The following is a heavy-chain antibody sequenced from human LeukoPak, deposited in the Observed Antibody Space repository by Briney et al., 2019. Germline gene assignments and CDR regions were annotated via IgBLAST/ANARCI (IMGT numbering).Heavy chain of an antibody. Sequence: SETLSLTCIVPGGSISTYYWSWLRQPPGKGLEWIGEINHSGSTNYNQSLKSRVTISVDTSKNQFSLKLSSVTAADTAVYYCALNDCSGGSCHDYWGQGTLVTVSS. CDR2: INHSGST. CDR1: GGSISTYY. V-gene: IGHV4-34*01. D-gene: IGHD2-15*01. CDR3: ALNDCSGGSCHDY. J-gene: IGHJ4*02.